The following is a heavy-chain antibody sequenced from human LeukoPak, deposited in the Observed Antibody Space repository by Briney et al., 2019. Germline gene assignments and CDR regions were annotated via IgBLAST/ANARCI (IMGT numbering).Heavy chain of an antibody. CDR1: GFIFSTYW. CDR2: IKQDGGQI. CDR3: ARVEEAAAFDP. V-gene: IGHV3-7*01. J-gene: IGHJ5*02. Sequence: GGSLRLSCAASGFIFSTYWMTWVRQAPGKGLEWVANIKQDGGQIYYVDSVKGRFTISRDNARNLLYLQMNSLRAEDTAVYYCARVEEAAAFDPWGQGTLVTVSS. D-gene: IGHD2-15*01.